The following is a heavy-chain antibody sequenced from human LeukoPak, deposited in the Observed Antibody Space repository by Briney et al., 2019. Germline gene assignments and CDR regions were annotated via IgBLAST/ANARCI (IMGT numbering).Heavy chain of an antibody. J-gene: IGHJ4*02. Sequence: GGSLTLSCAASEISFSSSWMHWVRQGPGKGLVWVSRVNSDGTRTNYADPVKGRFAISRDNAKNMLYLQMNSLRAEDTAVYYCARHAVQLWSAIDYWGQGTLVTVSS. CDR3: ARHAVQLWSAIDY. D-gene: IGHD5-18*01. CDR2: VNSDGTRT. CDR1: EISFSSSW. V-gene: IGHV3-74*01.